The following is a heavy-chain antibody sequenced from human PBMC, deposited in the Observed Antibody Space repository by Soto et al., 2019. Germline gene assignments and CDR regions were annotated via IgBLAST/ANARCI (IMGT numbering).Heavy chain of an antibody. Sequence: QVQLVQSGAEVKKPGASVKVSCKASGYTFTNFGISWVRQAPGQGLEWMGWISAYNGNTNYAQNFQGRVTISTGTSTNTAYMGWRSLRSDDTSVYYCARCGTPIDYWGQGTLVTVSS. V-gene: IGHV1-18*01. CDR3: ARCGTPIDY. D-gene: IGHD1-26*01. CDR1: GYTFTNFG. CDR2: ISAYNGNT. J-gene: IGHJ4*02.